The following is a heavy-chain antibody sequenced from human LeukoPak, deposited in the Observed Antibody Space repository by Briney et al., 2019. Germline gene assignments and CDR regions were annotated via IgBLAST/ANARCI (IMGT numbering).Heavy chain of an antibody. CDR2: INAGNGNT. CDR3: AREVTMVRGVIIGAFDI. D-gene: IGHD3-10*01. V-gene: IGHV1-3*01. Sequence: ASVKVSCKASGYTFTSYAMHWVRRAPGQRLEWMGWINAGNGNTKYSQKFQGRVTITRDTSASTAYMELSSLRSEDTAVYYCAREVTMVRGVIIGAFDIWGQGTMVTVSS. CDR1: GYTFTSYA. J-gene: IGHJ3*02.